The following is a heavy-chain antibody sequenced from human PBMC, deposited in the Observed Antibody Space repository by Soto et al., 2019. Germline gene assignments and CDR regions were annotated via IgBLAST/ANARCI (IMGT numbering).Heavy chain of an antibody. V-gene: IGHV3-23*01. D-gene: IGHD1-7*01. J-gene: IGHJ6*02. CDR2: ISGSGGST. Sequence: GGSLRLSCAASGFTFSSYAMSWVRQAPGKGLEWVSAISGSGGSTYYADSVKGRFTISRDNSKNTLYLQMNSLRAEDTAVYYCAKETGITGTTYYYGMDVWGQGTTVTVSS. CDR1: GFTFSSYA. CDR3: AKETGITGTTYYYGMDV.